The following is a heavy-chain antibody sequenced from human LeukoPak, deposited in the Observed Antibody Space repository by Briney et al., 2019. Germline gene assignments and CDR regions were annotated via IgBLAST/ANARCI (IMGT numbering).Heavy chain of an antibody. CDR2: IYYSGST. V-gene: IGHV4-59*01. Sequence: PSETLSLTCAVSGGSMSSYYWSWMRQPPGKGLEWIGYIYYSGSTNYNPSLKSRVTISVDTSKNQFSLKLSSVTAADTAVYYCARADYDFWSGYYRQFDYWGQGTLVTVSS. CDR1: GGSMSSYY. J-gene: IGHJ4*02. D-gene: IGHD3-3*01. CDR3: ARADYDFWSGYYRQFDY.